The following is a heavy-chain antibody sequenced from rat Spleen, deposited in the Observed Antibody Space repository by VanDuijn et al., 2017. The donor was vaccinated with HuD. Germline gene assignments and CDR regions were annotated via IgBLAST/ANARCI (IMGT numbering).Heavy chain of an antibody. CDR3: ARGPSYGSDLDYFDY. Sequence: EVQMVESGGGLVQPGRSLKLSCAASGFTFSDYGMAWVRQAPTKGLEWVATISYGDSFGHSSTYYRDSVKGRFTISRDNAQNTLYLQMSKMGSEDTAIYYCARGPSYGSDLDYFDYWCQGVMVTVSS. CDR2: ISYGDSFGHSST. J-gene: IGHJ2*01. CDR1: GFTFSDYG. D-gene: IGHD1-7*01. V-gene: IGHV5-29*01.